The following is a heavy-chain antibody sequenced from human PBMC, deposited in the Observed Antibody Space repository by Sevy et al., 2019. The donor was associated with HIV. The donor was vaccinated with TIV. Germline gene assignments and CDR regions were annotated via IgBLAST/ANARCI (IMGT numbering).Heavy chain of an antibody. Sequence: ASVKVSCKASGYNLNNYYMHWVRQAPGQGLEWMGLINPSGGSTSYAQKFQGRVTMTRDTSTSTLHMELSSLRSEDTAVYYCARVYYYDYSCPGYWGQGTLVTVSS. CDR3: ARVYYYDYSCPGY. V-gene: IGHV1-46*02. D-gene: IGHD3-16*01. CDR1: GYNLNNYY. J-gene: IGHJ4*02. CDR2: INPSGGST.